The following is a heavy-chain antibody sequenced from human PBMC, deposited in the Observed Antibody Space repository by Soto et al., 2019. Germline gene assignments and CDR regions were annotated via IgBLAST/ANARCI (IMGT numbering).Heavy chain of an antibody. CDR2: ISAYNGNT. Sequence: ASVKVSCKASGYTFTSYGISWVRQAPGQGLEWMGWISAYNGNTNYAQKLQGRVTMTTDTSTSTAYMELRSLRSDDTAVYYCARGRGYSGYDSFADWFDPWGQGTLVTVSS. D-gene: IGHD5-12*01. CDR3: ARGRGYSGYDSFADWFDP. J-gene: IGHJ5*02. CDR1: GYTFTSYG. V-gene: IGHV1-18*01.